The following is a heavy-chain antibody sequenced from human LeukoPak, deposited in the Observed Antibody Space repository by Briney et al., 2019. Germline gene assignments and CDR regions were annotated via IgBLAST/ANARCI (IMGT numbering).Heavy chain of an antibody. CDR2: MNPNSGNT. CDR3: AILITMVRGVILRRTPTYGMGV. V-gene: IGHV1-8*01. CDR1: GYTFTSYD. Sequence: ASVKVSCKASGYTFTSYDINWVRQATGQGLEWMGWMNPNSGNTGYAQKFQGRVTMTRNTSISTAYMELSSLRSEDTAVYYCAILITMVRGVILRRTPTYGMGVWGQGTTVTVSS. D-gene: IGHD3-10*01. J-gene: IGHJ6*02.